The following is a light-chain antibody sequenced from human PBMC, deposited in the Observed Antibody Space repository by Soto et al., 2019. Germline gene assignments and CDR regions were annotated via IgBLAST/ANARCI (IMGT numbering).Light chain of an antibody. V-gene: IGKV2-28*01. CDR2: LGS. Sequence: DIVMTQSPLSLPVTPGEPASISCRSSQSLLHSNGYNYLDWYLQKPGQSPQLLIYLGSSRASVVPDRFSGSASGTDFTLKISRGEAEDVGVYYCMQALPTPQTFGQGTKVEIK. CDR1: QSLLHSNGYNY. J-gene: IGKJ1*01. CDR3: MQALPTPQT.